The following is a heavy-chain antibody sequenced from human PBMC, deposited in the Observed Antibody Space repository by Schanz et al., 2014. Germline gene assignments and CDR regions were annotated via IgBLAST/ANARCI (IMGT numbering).Heavy chain of an antibody. CDR2: IVPIAGIT. D-gene: IGHD6-13*01. CDR1: GGTFSTYP. Sequence: QVQLVQSGAEVKKPGSSMKVSCKASGGTFSTYPINWLRQAPGQGLEWMGRIVPIAGITNYAQRFQGRVTITADKSSDTAYMDVSSLRSEDTAVYYCASSGAGYSSSWDFDYWGQGTLXTVSS. V-gene: IGHV1-69*02. CDR3: ASSGAGYSSSWDFDY. J-gene: IGHJ4*02.